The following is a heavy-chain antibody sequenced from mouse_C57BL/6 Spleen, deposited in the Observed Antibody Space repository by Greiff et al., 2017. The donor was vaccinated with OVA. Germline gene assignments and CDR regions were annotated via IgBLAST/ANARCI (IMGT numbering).Heavy chain of an antibody. D-gene: IGHD2-3*01. V-gene: IGHV1-82*01. Sequence: VQLQQSGPELVKPGASVKISCKASGYAFSSSWMNWVKQRPGKGLEWIGRIYPGDGDTNYNGKFKGKATLTADKSSSTAYMQLSSLTSEDSAVYFCAREVTVTNYFDYWGQGTTLTVSS. CDR3: AREVTVTNYFDY. CDR1: GYAFSSSW. CDR2: IYPGDGDT. J-gene: IGHJ2*01.